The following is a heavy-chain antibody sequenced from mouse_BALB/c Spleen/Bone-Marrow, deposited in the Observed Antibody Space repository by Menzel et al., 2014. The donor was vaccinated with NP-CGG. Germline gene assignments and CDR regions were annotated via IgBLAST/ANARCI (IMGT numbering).Heavy chain of an antibody. V-gene: IGHV1-54*03. Sequence: VKVVESGAELVRPGTSVKVSCKASGYAFSNHLIEWVKQRPGQGLEWIGVNNPGSGGTNYNEKFKGKATLTADKSSSTVYMQLSSLTSDDSAVYFCARSIYDGYSEAMDYWGQGTSVTVSS. CDR1: GYAFSNHL. CDR3: ARSIYDGYSEAMDY. D-gene: IGHD2-3*01. CDR2: NNPGSGGT. J-gene: IGHJ4*01.